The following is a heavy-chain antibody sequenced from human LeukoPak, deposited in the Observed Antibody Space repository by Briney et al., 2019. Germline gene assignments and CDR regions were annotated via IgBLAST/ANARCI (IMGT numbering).Heavy chain of an antibody. CDR3: ARGQLTYCSSTSCYGSTWFDP. CDR1: GYSITSGYY. J-gene: IGHJ5*02. CDR2: IYRSGTT. D-gene: IGHD2-2*01. Sequence: SETLSLTCAVSGYSITSGYYWGWIRQPPGKGLEWIGSIYRSGTTYYNPSLKSRVSISVDTSKIQFSLRLSSVTAADTAMYYCARGQLTYCSSTSCYGSTWFDPWGQGTLVTVSS. V-gene: IGHV4-38-2*01.